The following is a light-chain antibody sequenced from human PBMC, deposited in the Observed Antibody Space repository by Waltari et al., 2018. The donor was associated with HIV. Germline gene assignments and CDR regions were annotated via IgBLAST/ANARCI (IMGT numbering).Light chain of an antibody. CDR3: QSYENSLSGHWG. V-gene: IGLV1-40*01. CDR2: GNA. CDR1: SPNIGAGYD. J-gene: IGLJ3*02. Sequence: QSVLTQPPSLSGAPGQRVTISCTGSSPNIGAGYDVHWYQQLPGTAPKLLIHGNANQTSGGPDRFSASKSGASASRAITGRQGEDEGTCYCQSYENSLSGHWGFGGVTKLTVL.